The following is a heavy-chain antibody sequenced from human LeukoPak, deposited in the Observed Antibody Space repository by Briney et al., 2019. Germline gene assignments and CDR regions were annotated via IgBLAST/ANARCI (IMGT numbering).Heavy chain of an antibody. CDR2: IYYSGST. CDR1: GGSMSSYY. CDR3: ARGARAGYNLEPFDY. D-gene: IGHD5-24*01. Sequence: SETLSLTCTVSGGSMSSYYWSWIRQPPGKGLEWIGYIYYSGSTEYNPSLKSRVTISVDTSKNQFSLKLSSVTAADTAVYYCARGARAGYNLEPFDYWGQGTLVTVSS. J-gene: IGHJ4*02. V-gene: IGHV4-59*08.